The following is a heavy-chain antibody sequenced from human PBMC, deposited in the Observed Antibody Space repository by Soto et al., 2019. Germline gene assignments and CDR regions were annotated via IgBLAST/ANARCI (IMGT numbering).Heavy chain of an antibody. Sequence: QVQLVQSAAEVKKPGASVKVSCKASGYTFSGYYIHWVRQAPGQGLEWVAWINPNSGGTDYAQKIQGRVTVTRDTSINTAYMELSRLTSDDTAVYYCARANSGDDDEFDYWGQGTLVTVSS. D-gene: IGHD5-12*01. CDR2: INPNSGGT. J-gene: IGHJ4*02. CDR1: GYTFSGYY. CDR3: ARANSGDDDEFDY. V-gene: IGHV1-2*02.